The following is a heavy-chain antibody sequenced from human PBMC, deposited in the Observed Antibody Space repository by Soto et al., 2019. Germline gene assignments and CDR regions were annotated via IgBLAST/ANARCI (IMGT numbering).Heavy chain of an antibody. CDR2: IWYDGSNK. CDR1: GFTFSSYG. J-gene: IGHJ4*02. CDR3: ARDLEYYDSSGYYYGDPFDY. V-gene: IGHV3-33*01. D-gene: IGHD3-22*01. Sequence: QVQLVESGGGVVQPGRSLRLSCAASGFTFSSYGMHWVRQAPGKGLEWVAVIWYDGSNKYYADSVKGRFTISRDNSKNTRYLQMNSLRAEDTAVYYCARDLEYYDSSGYYYGDPFDYWGQGTLVTVSS.